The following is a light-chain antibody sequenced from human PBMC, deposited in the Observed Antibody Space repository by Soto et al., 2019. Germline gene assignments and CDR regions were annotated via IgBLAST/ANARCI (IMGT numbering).Light chain of an antibody. J-gene: IGKJ1*01. Sequence: QMTQSPSSLSASVGEKIIITCRASRDVGSDVSWYQQKPGQAPKLLIYAASNLYTGVPSRFSGSGSGTEFTLTISSLQPDDFATYYCQHYSGYPWTFGQGTKVDI. CDR2: AAS. CDR1: RDVGSD. V-gene: IGKV1-17*01. CDR3: QHYSGYPWT.